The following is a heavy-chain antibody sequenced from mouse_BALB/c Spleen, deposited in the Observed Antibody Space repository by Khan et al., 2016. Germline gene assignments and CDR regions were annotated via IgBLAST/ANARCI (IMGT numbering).Heavy chain of an antibody. Sequence: QVQLKESGAELVKPGASVKLSCKASGYTFTEYIIHWVKQRSGQGLEWIGWFYPGSGSIKYNEKFKDKATLTADKSSSTVYMELSRLTPEDSAAYFWARHEGGYGNYWFAYWGQGTLVTASA. CDR1: GYTFTEYI. J-gene: IGHJ3*01. CDR2: FYPGSGSI. V-gene: IGHV1-62-2*01. CDR3: ARHEGGYGNYWFAY. D-gene: IGHD2-10*02.